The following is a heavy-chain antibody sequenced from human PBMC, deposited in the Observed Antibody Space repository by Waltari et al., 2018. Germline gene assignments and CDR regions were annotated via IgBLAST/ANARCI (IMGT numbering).Heavy chain of an antibody. CDR3: AKGKQLAYFDY. CDR2: ISYDGSNK. J-gene: IGHJ4*02. Sequence: QVQLVESGGGVVQPGRSLRLSCAASGFTFSSYALHWVRQAPGKGLEWVAVISYDGSNKYYADSVKGRFTISRDNSKNTLYLQMNSLRAEDTAVYYCAKGKQLAYFDYWGQGTLVTVSS. CDR1: GFTFSSYA. D-gene: IGHD6-6*01. V-gene: IGHV3-30*18.